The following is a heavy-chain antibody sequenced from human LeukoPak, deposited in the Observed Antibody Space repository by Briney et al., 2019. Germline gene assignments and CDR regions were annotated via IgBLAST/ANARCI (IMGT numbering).Heavy chain of an antibody. D-gene: IGHD3-9*01. V-gene: IGHV1-8*01. CDR1: GYTFTSYD. Sequence: ASVKVSCKASGYTFTSYDINWVRQATGQGLEWMGWMNPNSGNTGYAQKFQGRVTMTRNTSISTAYMELSSLRSEDTAVYYCARGLLVRYFDWLTHYYYMDVWGKGTTVTISS. CDR2: MNPNSGNT. J-gene: IGHJ6*03. CDR3: ARGLLVRYFDWLTHYYYMDV.